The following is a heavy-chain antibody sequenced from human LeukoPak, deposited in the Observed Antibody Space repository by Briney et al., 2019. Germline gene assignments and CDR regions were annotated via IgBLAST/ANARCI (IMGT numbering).Heavy chain of an antibody. V-gene: IGHV4-59*01. CDR3: ARDWGGYCSGGSCYPGY. J-gene: IGHJ4*02. CDR2: IYHSGST. D-gene: IGHD2-15*01. CDR1: GGSIRSYY. Sequence: SETLSLTCTVSGGSIRSYYWSWIRQPPGKGLEWIGYIYHSGSTNYNPSLKSRVTISVGTSKNQFSLKLSSVTAADTAVYYCARDWGGYCSGGSCYPGYWGQGTLVTVSS.